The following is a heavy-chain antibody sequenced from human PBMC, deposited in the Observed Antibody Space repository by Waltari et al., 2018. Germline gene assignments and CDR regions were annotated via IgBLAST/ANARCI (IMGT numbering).Heavy chain of an antibody. D-gene: IGHD3-22*01. V-gene: IGHV1-18*01. J-gene: IGHJ4*02. CDR2: ISAYNGNT. CDR1: GYTFTSYG. Sequence: QVQLVQSGAEVKKPGASVKVSCKASGYTFTSYGISWVRQAPGQGLEWMGWISAYNGNTNYAQKRQGRVTMTTDTSTSTAYMELRSLRSDDTAVYYCARVKQGAYYYDSSGYSGGVDYWGQGTLVTVSS. CDR3: ARVKQGAYYYDSSGYSGGVDY.